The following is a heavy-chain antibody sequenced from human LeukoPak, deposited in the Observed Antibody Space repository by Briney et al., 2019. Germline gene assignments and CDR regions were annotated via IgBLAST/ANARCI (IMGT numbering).Heavy chain of an antibody. CDR2: ISAYNGNT. Sequence: ASVKVSCKASGYTFTSYGISWVRQAPGQGLEWMGWISAYNGNTNYAQKLQGRVTMTTDTSTSTAYMELRSLRSDDTAVYYCARDCSDYDFWSGYYSHYYYYGMDVWGQGTTVTVS. D-gene: IGHD3-3*01. CDR3: ARDCSDYDFWSGYYSHYYYYGMDV. CDR1: GYTFTSYG. J-gene: IGHJ6*02. V-gene: IGHV1-18*01.